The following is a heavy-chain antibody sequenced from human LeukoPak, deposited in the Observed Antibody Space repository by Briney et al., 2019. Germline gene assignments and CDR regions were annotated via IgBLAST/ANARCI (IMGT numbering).Heavy chain of an antibody. V-gene: IGHV4-59*13. CDR3: ARVMYSSSSNWFDP. D-gene: IGHD6-13*01. J-gene: IGHJ5*02. CDR2: IYYSGRT. Sequence: SETLSLICSVSVGSLSSYYWSWVRQPPGKGLEGSGYIYYSGRTHYNPSLKSRVTISVDTSKNQFSLKLSSVPAADTAVYYCARVMYSSSSNWFDPWGQGTLVTVSS. CDR1: VGSLSSYY.